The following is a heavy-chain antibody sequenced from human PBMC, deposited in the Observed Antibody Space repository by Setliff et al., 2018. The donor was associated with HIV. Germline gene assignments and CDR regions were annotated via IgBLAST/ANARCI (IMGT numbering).Heavy chain of an antibody. Sequence: GGSLRLSCAASGFTFSSYGMHWVRQAPGKGLEWVAVIWYGGRNKYYADSVKGRFTISRDNSKNTLYLQMNSLRAEDTAVYYCAKDLVEGVDSTSYYYVMDVWGQGTTVTVSS. CDR1: GFTFSSYG. V-gene: IGHV3-33*06. CDR3: AKDLVEGVDSTSYYYVMDV. J-gene: IGHJ6*02. D-gene: IGHD3-3*01. CDR2: IWYGGRNK.